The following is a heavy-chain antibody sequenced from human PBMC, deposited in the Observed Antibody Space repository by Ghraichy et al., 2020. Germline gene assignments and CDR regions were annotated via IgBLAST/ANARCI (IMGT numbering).Heavy chain of an antibody. CDR2: ISGSGGST. V-gene: IGHV3-23*01. CDR3: AKDQFDPSEDIVVVPAANGWGWFDP. Sequence: GGSLRLSCAASGFTFSSYAMSWVRQAPGKGLEWVSAISGSGGSTYYADSVKGRFTISRDNSKNTLYLQMNSLRAEDTAVYYCAKDQFDPSEDIVVVPAANGWGWFDPWGQGTLVTVSS. D-gene: IGHD2-2*01. J-gene: IGHJ5*02. CDR1: GFTFSSYA.